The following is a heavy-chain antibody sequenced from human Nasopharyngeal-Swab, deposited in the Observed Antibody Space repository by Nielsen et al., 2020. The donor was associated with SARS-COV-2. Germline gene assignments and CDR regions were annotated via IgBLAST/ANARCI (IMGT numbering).Heavy chain of an antibody. D-gene: IGHD1-26*01. CDR1: GYSFTSYW. V-gene: IGHV5-51*01. CDR3: ARTYSGSYYFDY. J-gene: IGHJ4*02. CDR2: IYPGDSDT. Sequence: KVSCKGSGYSFTSYWIGWVRQMPGKGLDWMGIIYPGDSDTIYSPSFQGQVTISADKSISTAYLQWSSLKASDTAMYYCARTYSGSYYFDYWGQGTLVTVSS.